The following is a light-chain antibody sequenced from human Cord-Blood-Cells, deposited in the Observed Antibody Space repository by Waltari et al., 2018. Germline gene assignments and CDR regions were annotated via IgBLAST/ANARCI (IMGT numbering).Light chain of an antibody. CDR2: AAS. Sequence: DIQLTQSPSFLSASVADRVTITCRASQGISSYLAWYQQKPGKAPKLLIYAASTVQSGVPSRFSGSGAGTEFTLTISSLQPEEFATYYCQQLNSYPSTFGQGTRLEIK. CDR3: QQLNSYPST. CDR1: QGISSY. J-gene: IGKJ5*01. V-gene: IGKV1-9*01.